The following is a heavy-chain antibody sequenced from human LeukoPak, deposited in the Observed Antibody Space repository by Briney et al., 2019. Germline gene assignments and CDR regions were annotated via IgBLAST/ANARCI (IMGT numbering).Heavy chain of an antibody. J-gene: IGHJ3*02. CDR1: GFTVSSNY. D-gene: IGHD2/OR15-2a*01. Sequence: GGSLRLSCAASGFTVSSNYMSWVRQAPGKGLEWVSVIYSGVSTYYADSVKGRFTISRDNSKNTLYLQMNSLRAEDTAVYYCARVYLKAAFDIWGQGTMVTVSS. CDR3: ARVYLKAAFDI. CDR2: IYSGVST. V-gene: IGHV3-66*02.